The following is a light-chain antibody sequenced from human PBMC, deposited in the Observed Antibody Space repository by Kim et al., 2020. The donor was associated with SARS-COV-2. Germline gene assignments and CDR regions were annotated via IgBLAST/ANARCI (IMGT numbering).Light chain of an antibody. CDR2: EVI. Sequence: QSVVTQPPSASGSPGQSVTISYTGTSSDIGASDYVSWYQQHPGKAPKLMVYEVIKRPSGVPDRFSGSKSGNTASLTVSGLQAEDEADYYCCSWVPGSYVFGTGTKVTVL. J-gene: IGLJ1*01. CDR3: CSWVPGSYV. V-gene: IGLV2-8*01. CDR1: SSDIGASDY.